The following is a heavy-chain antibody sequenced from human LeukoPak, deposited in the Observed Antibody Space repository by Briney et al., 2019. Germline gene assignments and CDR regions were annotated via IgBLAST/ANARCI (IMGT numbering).Heavy chain of an antibody. CDR3: AGGATVVTLDY. CDR2: VYTSGSV. D-gene: IGHD4-23*01. CDR1: AFTVRSNY. Sequence: PGGSLRLSCAASAFTVRSNYMSWVRQAPGKGLEWVSVVYTSGSVSYADSVKGRFTISRDNSKNTLNLQMNSLRAEDTAVYYCAGGATVVTLDYWGQGTLVTVSS. V-gene: IGHV3-66*02. J-gene: IGHJ4*02.